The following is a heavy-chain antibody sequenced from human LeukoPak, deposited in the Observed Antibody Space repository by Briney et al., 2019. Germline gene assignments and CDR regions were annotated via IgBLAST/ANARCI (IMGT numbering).Heavy chain of an antibody. V-gene: IGHV4-39*07. CDR3: ATLIVVVPAAKGYYFDY. CDR2: IYYSGST. CDR1: GGSISSSSYY. Sequence: SETLSLSCTVSGGSISSSSYYWGWIRQPPGKGLEWVGSIYYSGSTYYNPSLKSRVTISVDTSKNQFSLKLSSVPAADTAVYYCATLIVVVPAAKGYYFDYWGQGTLVTVSS. J-gene: IGHJ4*02. D-gene: IGHD2-2*01.